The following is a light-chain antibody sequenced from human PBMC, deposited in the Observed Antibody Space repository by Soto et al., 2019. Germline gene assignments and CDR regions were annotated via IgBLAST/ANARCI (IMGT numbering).Light chain of an antibody. Sequence: QSALTQPASVSGSPGQSITISCTGTSSDVGNYNYVSWYQQHPGKAPKLMIHDVSNRPSGVSNRFSGSKSGNTASLTISGLQAEDEADYYCSSYTSSSTYVFGTGTKVTV. CDR3: SSYTSSSTYV. CDR1: SSDVGNYNY. CDR2: DVS. J-gene: IGLJ1*01. V-gene: IGLV2-14*01.